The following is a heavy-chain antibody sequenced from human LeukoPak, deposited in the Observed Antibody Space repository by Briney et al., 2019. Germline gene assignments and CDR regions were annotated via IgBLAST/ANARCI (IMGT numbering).Heavy chain of an antibody. V-gene: IGHV3-48*01. Sequence: PGGSLRLSCAASGFTFSSYSMNWVRQAPGKGLEWVSYISSSSSTTYYADSVKGRFTISRDNAKDTLYLQMNSLRAEDTALYYCAKERASRLPFDYWGQGTLVTVSS. J-gene: IGHJ4*02. CDR3: AKERASRLPFDY. D-gene: IGHD6-25*01. CDR2: ISSSSSTT. CDR1: GFTFSSYS.